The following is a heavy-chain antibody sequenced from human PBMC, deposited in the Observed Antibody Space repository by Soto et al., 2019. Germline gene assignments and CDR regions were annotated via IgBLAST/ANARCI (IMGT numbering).Heavy chain of an antibody. J-gene: IGHJ4*02. CDR2: IYYSGST. V-gene: IGHV4-61*01. CDR3: ARATVIPKTYYFDY. Sequence: QVQLQESGPGLVKPSETLSLTCTVSGGSVSSGSYYWSWIRQPPGKGLEWIGYIYYSGSTNYNPSLKSRVTISVDTSKNQFSLKLSSLTAADTAVYYCARATVIPKTYYFDYWGQGTLDTVSS. CDR1: GGSVSSGSYY. D-gene: IGHD4-17*01.